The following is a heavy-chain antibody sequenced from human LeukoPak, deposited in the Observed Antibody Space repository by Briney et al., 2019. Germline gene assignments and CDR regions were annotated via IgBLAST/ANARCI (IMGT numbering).Heavy chain of an antibody. J-gene: IGHJ6*02. CDR3: ARGDYYGSGSYYNDYYYGMDV. V-gene: IGHV3-48*01. D-gene: IGHD3-10*01. Sequence: GGSLRLSCAASGFTFSSYSMNWVRQAPGKGLEWVSYISSSSSTIYYADSVKGRLTISRDNAKNSLYLQMNSLRAEDTAVYYCARGDYYGSGSYYNDYYYGMDVWGQGTTVTVSS. CDR1: GFTFSSYS. CDR2: ISSSSSTI.